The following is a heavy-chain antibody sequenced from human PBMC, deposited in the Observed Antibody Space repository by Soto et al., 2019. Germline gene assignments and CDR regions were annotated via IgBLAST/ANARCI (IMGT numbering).Heavy chain of an antibody. Sequence: GGSLRLCCAASGVTFSSYAMSWVRQAPGKGLEWVSAISGSGGSTYYADSVKGRFTISRDNSKNTLYLQMNSLRAEDTAVYYCAKDPYYDFWSGYVDYWGQGTLVTVSS. V-gene: IGHV3-23*01. D-gene: IGHD3-3*01. J-gene: IGHJ4*02. CDR3: AKDPYYDFWSGYVDY. CDR1: GVTFSSYA. CDR2: ISGSGGST.